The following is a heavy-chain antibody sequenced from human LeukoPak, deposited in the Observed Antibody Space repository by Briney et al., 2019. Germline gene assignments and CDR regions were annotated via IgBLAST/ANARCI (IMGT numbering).Heavy chain of an antibody. CDR2: ISGEGSST. CDR3: AKAQYLPFDVFNT. J-gene: IGHJ3*02. CDR1: GFIFSNFW. D-gene: IGHD3-3*02. V-gene: IGHV3-74*01. Sequence: GGSLRLSCAAPGFIFSNFWMYWVRQAPGKGLVWVSRISGEGSSTTYADSVKGRFTISRDNAKNMVYLQMNSLRPEDTALYYCAKAQYLPFDVFNTWGQGTMVTVSS.